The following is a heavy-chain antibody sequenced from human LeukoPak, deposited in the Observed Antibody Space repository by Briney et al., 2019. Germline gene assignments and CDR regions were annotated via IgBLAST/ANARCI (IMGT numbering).Heavy chain of an antibody. CDR3: ARQPGSYVGY. CDR1: GGSISSSSYY. D-gene: IGHD1-26*01. J-gene: IGHJ4*02. V-gene: IGHV4-39*01. Sequence: PSETLSLTCTVSGGSISSSSYYWGWIRQPPGKGLEWIGSIYYSGSTYYNPSLKSRVTISVDTSKNQFSLKLSSVTAADTAVYYCARQPGSYVGYWGQGTLVTVSS. CDR2: IYYSGST.